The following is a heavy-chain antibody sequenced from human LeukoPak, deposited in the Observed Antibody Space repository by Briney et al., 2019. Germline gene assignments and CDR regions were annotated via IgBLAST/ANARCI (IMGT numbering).Heavy chain of an antibody. CDR1: GFTFSSYA. CDR3: AKGSWPSPKAIPCDY. V-gene: IGHV3-23*01. CDR2: ISGSGGST. D-gene: IGHD3-10*01. J-gene: IGHJ4*02. Sequence: PGGSLRLSCAASGFTFSSYAMSWVRQAPGKGLEWVSAISGSGGSTYYADSVKGRFTISRDNSKNTLYLQMNSLRAEDTAVYYCAKGSWPSPKAIPCDYWGQGTLVIVSS.